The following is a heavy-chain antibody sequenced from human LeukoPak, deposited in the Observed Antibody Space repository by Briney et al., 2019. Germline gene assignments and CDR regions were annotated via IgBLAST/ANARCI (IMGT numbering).Heavy chain of an antibody. Sequence: GGSLRLSCAASGFTFSSYSMNWVRQAPGKGLEWVSSISSSSSYIYYADSVKGRFTISRDNAKNSLYLQMNSLRAEDTAVYFCAKSYDFWSGYDYWGQGALVTVSS. V-gene: IGHV3-21*01. CDR3: AKSYDFWSGYDY. D-gene: IGHD3-3*01. CDR1: GFTFSSYS. CDR2: ISSSSSYI. J-gene: IGHJ4*02.